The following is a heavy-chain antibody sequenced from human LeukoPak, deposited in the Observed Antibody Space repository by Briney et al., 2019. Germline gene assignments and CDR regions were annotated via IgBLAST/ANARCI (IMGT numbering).Heavy chain of an antibody. D-gene: IGHD6-19*01. V-gene: IGHV4-59*08. CDR2: IYYSGST. CDR3: ARTDPVYSSGWYLNWFDP. CDR1: GGSISSYY. Sequence: PSETLSLTCTVSGGSISSYYWSWIRQPPGKGLEWIGYIYYSGSTNYNPSLKSRVTISVDTSKNQFSLKLSSVTAADTAVYYYARTDPVYSSGWYLNWFDPWGQGTLVTVSS. J-gene: IGHJ5*02.